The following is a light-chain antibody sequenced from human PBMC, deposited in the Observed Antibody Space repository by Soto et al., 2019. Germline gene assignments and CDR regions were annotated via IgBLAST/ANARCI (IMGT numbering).Light chain of an antibody. Sequence: EIVLTQSPATLSLSPGERATLSCRASQIVSSHLAWYQQKPGQAPRLLIYDAYNRATGIPPRFSGSGSGTDFTLTISSLEPEDSAVYYCQQRHMWPITFGQGTRLEI. V-gene: IGKV3-11*01. CDR3: QQRHMWPIT. J-gene: IGKJ5*01. CDR1: QIVSSH. CDR2: DAY.